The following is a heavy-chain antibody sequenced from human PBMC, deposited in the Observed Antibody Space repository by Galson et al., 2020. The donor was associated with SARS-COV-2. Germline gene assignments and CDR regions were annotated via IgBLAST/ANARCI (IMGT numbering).Heavy chain of an antibody. J-gene: IGHJ4*02. CDR2: ISHTGST. CDR1: GDSFNGFY. V-gene: IGHV4-34*01. CDR3: ARGRGWLQLLYYFDY. Sequence: PSETLSLTCSVNLDPLNGDSFNGFYWSWIRQPPGKGLEWIGKISHTGSTTLNPSLRNRVNISVETSKNEFSLNLASVTAADTAVYYCARGRGWLQLLYYFDYWGQGNLVTVTS. D-gene: IGHD5-12*01.